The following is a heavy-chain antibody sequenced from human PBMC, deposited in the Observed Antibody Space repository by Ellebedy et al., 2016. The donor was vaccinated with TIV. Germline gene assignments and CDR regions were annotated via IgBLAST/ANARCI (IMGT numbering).Heavy chain of an antibody. CDR2: IYTSGST. D-gene: IGHD6-19*01. CDR3: ARPSSGSGWGYYYYYMDV. J-gene: IGHJ6*03. Sequence: SETLSLXXTVSGGSISSYYWSWIRQPAGKGLEWIGRIYTSGSTYYNPSLKSRVTISVDTSKNQFSLKLSSVTAADTAVYYCARPSSGSGWGYYYYYMDVWGKGTTVTVSS. V-gene: IGHV4-4*07. CDR1: GGSISSYY.